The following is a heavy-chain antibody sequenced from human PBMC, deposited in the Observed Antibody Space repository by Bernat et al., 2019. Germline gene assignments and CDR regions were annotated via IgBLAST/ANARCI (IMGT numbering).Heavy chain of an antibody. J-gene: IGHJ6*02. Sequence: EVQLVETGGGLIQPGGSLRLSCAASGFTVSSNYMSWVRQAPGKGLEWVSVIYSGGSTYYADSVKGRFTISRDNSKNSLYLQMNSLRTEDTALYYCAKDLTGYYGMDVWGQGTTVTVSS. CDR1: GFTVSSNY. CDR2: IYSGGST. CDR3: AKDLTGYYGMDV. V-gene: IGHV3-53*05.